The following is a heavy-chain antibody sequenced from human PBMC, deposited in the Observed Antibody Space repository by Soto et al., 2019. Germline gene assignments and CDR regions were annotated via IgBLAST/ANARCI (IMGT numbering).Heavy chain of an antibody. CDR2: INHSGST. CDR1: GGSFSGYY. J-gene: IGHJ5*02. Sequence: QVQLQQWGAGLLKPSETLSLTCAVYGGSFSGYYWSWIRQPPGKGLEWIGEINHSGSTNYNPSLKSRDTISVDTSKNQFSLKLSSVTAADTAVYYCARRGYSGYDSWGQGTLVTVSS. V-gene: IGHV4-34*01. D-gene: IGHD5-12*01. CDR3: ARRGYSGYDS.